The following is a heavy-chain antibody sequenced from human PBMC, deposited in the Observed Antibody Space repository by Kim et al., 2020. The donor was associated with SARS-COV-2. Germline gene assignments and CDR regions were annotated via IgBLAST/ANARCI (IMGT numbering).Heavy chain of an antibody. CDR3: ARDGGANYYETTGFFLDH. J-gene: IGHJ4*02. Sequence: KDRLTMSRDKSKNMVYLQINSLRPEDTAVYYCARDGGANYYETTGFFLDHWGQGTLVTVSA. D-gene: IGHD3-22*01. V-gene: IGHV3-53*01.